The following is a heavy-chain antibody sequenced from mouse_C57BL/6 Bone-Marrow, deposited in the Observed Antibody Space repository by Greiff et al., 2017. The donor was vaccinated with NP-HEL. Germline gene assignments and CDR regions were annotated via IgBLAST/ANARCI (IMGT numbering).Heavy chain of an antibody. D-gene: IGHD3-2*02. V-gene: IGHV1-18*01. CDR2: INPNNGGT. CDR1: GYTFTDYN. Sequence: EVQLQQSGPELVKPGASVKIPCKASGYTFTDYNMDWVKQSHGKSLEWIGDINPNNGGTIYNQKFTGKATLTVDKSSCIAYMELRILTSEYTAVYYSARSSSGAWFAYWGQGTLVTVSA. CDR3: ARSSSGAWFAY. J-gene: IGHJ3*01.